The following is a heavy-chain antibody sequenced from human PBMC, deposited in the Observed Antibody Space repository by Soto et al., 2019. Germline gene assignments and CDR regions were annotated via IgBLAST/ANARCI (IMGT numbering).Heavy chain of an antibody. D-gene: IGHD2-15*01. V-gene: IGHV4-38-2*02. CDR3: ARDPANLALAVAYFDS. CDR1: GSSITNSFY. CDR2: ISHTGRT. Sequence: LETLSLTCRVSGSSITNSFYWGWIRQSPEKGLEWIGSISHTGRTSYNPSLKSRVSISVDTSKNQFSLTLTSVTAADTAVYYCARDPANLALAVAYFDSWGQGTLVTVSS. J-gene: IGHJ4*02.